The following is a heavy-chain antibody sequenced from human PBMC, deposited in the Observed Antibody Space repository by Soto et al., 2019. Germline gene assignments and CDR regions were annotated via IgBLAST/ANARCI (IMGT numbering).Heavy chain of an antibody. V-gene: IGHV3-33*01. CDR3: ARHYYDGSGSTFAY. CDR2: IWSDGSNK. Sequence: GGSLRLSCAASGFTFSNYGMHWVRQAPGKGLEWVAVIWSDGSNKYYVDSVKGRFTISRDNSKNTVYLQMNSLRAEDTAVYYCARHYYDGSGSTFAYWGQGTLVTVSS. J-gene: IGHJ4*02. CDR1: GFTFSNYG. D-gene: IGHD3-22*01.